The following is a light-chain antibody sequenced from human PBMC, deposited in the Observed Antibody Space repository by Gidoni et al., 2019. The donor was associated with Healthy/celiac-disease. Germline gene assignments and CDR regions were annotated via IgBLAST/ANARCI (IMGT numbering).Light chain of an antibody. CDR2: SNN. V-gene: IGLV1-44*01. CDR3: AAWDDSLNGSWV. CDR1: SSNIGSNT. J-gene: IGLJ3*02. Sequence: QSVLTQPPSASGTPGQRVTISCSGSSSNIGSNTVNWYQQLPGTAPKLLSYSNNQRPSGVPDRFSGSKSGTSDSLAISGLQSEDEADYYCAAWDDSLNGSWVFGGGTKLTVL.